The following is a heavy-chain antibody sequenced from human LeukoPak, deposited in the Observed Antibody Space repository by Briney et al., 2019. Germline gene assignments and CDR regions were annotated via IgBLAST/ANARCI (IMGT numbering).Heavy chain of an antibody. CDR1: GYTFTSYD. Sequence: ASVKVSCKASGYTFTSYDINWVRQATGQGLEWMGWMNPNSGNTGYAQKFQGRVTMTRNTSISTAYMELSSLRSEDTAVYYCIAVVAATRWFDPWGRGTLVTVSS. CDR3: IAVVAATRWFDP. J-gene: IGHJ5*02. V-gene: IGHV1-8*01. CDR2: MNPNSGNT. D-gene: IGHD2-15*01.